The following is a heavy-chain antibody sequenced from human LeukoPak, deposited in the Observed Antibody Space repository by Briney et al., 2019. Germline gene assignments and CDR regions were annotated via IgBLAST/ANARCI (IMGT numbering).Heavy chain of an antibody. J-gene: IGHJ4*02. CDR2: VSGSGGGT. CDR1: GFTFSSYA. D-gene: IGHD2-15*01. Sequence: QTGGSPRLSCEASGFTFSSYAMSWVRQAPGKGLEWVSGVSGSGGGTYYTDSVKGRFTISRDNSKNTLFLQMNSLRVEDTAVYYCANLRGRGAHACSGASCYSYWGQGTLVTVSP. V-gene: IGHV3-23*01. CDR3: ANLRGRGAHACSGASCYSY.